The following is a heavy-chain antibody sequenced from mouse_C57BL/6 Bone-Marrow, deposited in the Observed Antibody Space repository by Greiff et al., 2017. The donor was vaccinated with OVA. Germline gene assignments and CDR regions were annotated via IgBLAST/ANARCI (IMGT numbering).Heavy chain of an antibody. CDR2: INPNNGGT. CDR3: ARSGGSSYVSFAY. J-gene: IGHJ3*01. Sequence: VQLQQSGPELVKPGASVKMSCKASGYTFTNYNMHWVKQSHGKSLEWIGYINPNNGGTSYNQKFKGKATLTVNKSSSTAYMELRSLTSEDSAVYYCARSGGSSYVSFAYWGQGTLVTVSA. D-gene: IGHD1-1*01. CDR1: GYTFTNYN. V-gene: IGHV1-22*01.